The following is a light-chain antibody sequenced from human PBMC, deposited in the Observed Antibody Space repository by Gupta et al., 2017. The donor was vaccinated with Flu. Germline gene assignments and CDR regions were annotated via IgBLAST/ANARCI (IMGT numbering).Light chain of an antibody. CDR1: QSGQYY. V-gene: IGKV3-11*01. J-gene: IGKJ1*01. CDR2: DAS. CDR3: QQRRMLPQT. Sequence: LSSSPGERATLSCRARQSGQYYLAWYQQKPVQAPRLLIYDASNSPTGIPKRVSGSGYGPDFTLTISSLEPEYLAVSYCQQRRMLPQTFGQGTKGEV.